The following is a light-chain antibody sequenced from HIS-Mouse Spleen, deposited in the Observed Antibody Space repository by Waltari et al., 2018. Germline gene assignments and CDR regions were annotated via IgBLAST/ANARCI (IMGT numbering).Light chain of an antibody. CDR3: AAWDDSLSGPV. J-gene: IGLJ3*02. CDR2: RNN. Sequence: HSVLSQLSSASSTTEPRGDTCGSGGCPIDGGHCVLSYQQLPGTAPKLLIYRNNQRPSGVPDRFSGSKSGTSASLAISGLRSEDEADYYCAAWDDSLSGPVFGGGTKLTVL. CDR1: CPIDGGHC. V-gene: IGLV1-47*01.